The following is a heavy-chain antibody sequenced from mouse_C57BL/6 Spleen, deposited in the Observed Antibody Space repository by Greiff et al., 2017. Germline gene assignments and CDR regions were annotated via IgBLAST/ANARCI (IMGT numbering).Heavy chain of an antibody. CDR3: ARSPGFYYAMDY. Sequence: VQLQQSGAELVRPGTLVKVSCKASGYAFTNYLIEWVKQRPGQGLEWIGVINPGSGGTNYNEKFKGKATLTADKSSSTAYMQRSSLTSEDSAVYFCARSPGFYYAMDYWGQGTSVTVSS. J-gene: IGHJ4*01. CDR2: INPGSGGT. CDR1: GYAFTNYL. V-gene: IGHV1-54*01. D-gene: IGHD4-1*01.